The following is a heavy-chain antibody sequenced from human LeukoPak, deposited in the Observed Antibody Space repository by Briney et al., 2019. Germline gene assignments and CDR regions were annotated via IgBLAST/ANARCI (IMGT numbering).Heavy chain of an antibody. D-gene: IGHD3-16*01. J-gene: IGHJ5*02. CDR3: ARVSAGSVILDP. Sequence: SETLSLTCTVSGGSISSYYWSWIRQPPGKGLEWIGYIYYSGSTNYNPSLKSRVTISVDTSKNQFSLKLSSVSAADTAVFYCARVSAGSVILDPWGQGTLVTVSS. CDR1: GGSISSYY. CDR2: IYYSGST. V-gene: IGHV4-59*12.